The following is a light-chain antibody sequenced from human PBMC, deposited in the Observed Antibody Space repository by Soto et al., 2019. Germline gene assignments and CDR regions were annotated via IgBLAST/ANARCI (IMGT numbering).Light chain of an antibody. J-gene: IGKJ3*01. V-gene: IGKV3-20*01. CDR1: QSVSSSY. Sequence: PGTLSLSPGERATLSCRASQSVSSSYLAWYQQKPGQAPRLLIYGASSRATGIPGRFSGSGSGTDFTLTISRLEPEDFPVYYCQQYGRSPFTFGPGTKVDIK. CDR3: QQYGRSPFT. CDR2: GAS.